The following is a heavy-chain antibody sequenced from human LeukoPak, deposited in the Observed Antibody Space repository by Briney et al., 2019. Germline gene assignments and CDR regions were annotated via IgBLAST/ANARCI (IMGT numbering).Heavy chain of an antibody. J-gene: IGHJ4*02. CDR3: TRDFVYYDSSGYFYFDY. V-gene: IGHV3-49*03. Sequence: GGSLRLSCTASGSTFGDYAMSWFRQAPGKGLEWVGFIRSKAYGGTTEYAASVKGRFTISRDDSKSIAYLQMNSLKTEDTAVYYCTRDFVYYDSSGYFYFDYWGQGTLVTVSS. CDR2: IRSKAYGGTT. D-gene: IGHD3-22*01. CDR1: GSTFGDYA.